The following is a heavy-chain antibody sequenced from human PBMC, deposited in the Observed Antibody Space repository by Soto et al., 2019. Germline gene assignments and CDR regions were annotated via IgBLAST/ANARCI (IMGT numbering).Heavy chain of an antibody. CDR3: AEGRYRYPRGAALDY. J-gene: IGHJ4*02. D-gene: IGHD5-18*01. Sequence: QVQLVESGGGVVQPGRSLRLSCAASGFTFSSYGMHWVRQAPGKGLEWVAVISYDGSNKYYADSVKGRFTISRDNSKNTLYLQMNSLRAEDTAVYYCAEGRYRYPRGAALDYGGEGPLVTVSS. CDR2: ISYDGSNK. CDR1: GFTFSSYG. V-gene: IGHV3-30*18.